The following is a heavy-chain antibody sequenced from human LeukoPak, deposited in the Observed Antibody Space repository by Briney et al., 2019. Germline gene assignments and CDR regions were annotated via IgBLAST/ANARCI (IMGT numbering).Heavy chain of an antibody. J-gene: IGHJ1*01. V-gene: IGHV4-34*01. CDR1: GGSFSVYY. D-gene: IGHD2-15*01. CDR2: INHSGST. Sequence: SETLSLTCAVYGGSFSVYYWSWIRQPPGKGLEWIGEINHSGSTNYNPSLKSRVTISVDTSKNQFSLKLSSVTAADTAVYYCARTNPLGYCSGGSCYHLRFPKYFQHWGQGTLVTVSS. CDR3: ARTNPLGYCSGGSCYHLRFPKYFQH.